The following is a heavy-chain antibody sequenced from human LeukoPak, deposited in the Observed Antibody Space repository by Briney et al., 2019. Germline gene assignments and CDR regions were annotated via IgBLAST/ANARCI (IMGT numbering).Heavy chain of an antibody. V-gene: IGHV1-46*01. J-gene: IGHJ6*03. D-gene: IGHD6-13*01. Sequence: ASVKVSCKASGYTFTSYYMHWVRQAPGQGLEWMGIINPSGGSTSYAQKFQGRVTMTRDTSTSTVYMELSSLRSEDTAVYYCATQRQLVGGYYYYMDVWGKGTTVTVSS. CDR1: GYTFTSYY. CDR3: ATQRQLVGGYYYYMDV. CDR2: INPSGGST.